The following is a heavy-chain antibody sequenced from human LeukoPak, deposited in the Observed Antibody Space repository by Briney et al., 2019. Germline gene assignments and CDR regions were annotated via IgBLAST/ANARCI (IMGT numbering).Heavy chain of an antibody. CDR2: ISSSSSYI. J-gene: IGHJ6*04. V-gene: IGHV3-21*01. CDR1: GFTISSYS. D-gene: IGHD5-12*01. Sequence: PGGSLRLSCAASGFTISSYSMNWVRQAPGKGLEWVSSISSSSSYIYYADSVKGRFTISRDNAKNSLYLQMNSLRAEDTAVYYCAREGYDYFGYYYYGMDVWGKGTTVTVSS. CDR3: AREGYDYFGYYYYGMDV.